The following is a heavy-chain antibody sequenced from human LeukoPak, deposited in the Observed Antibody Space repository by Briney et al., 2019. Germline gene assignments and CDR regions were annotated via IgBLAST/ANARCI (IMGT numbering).Heavy chain of an antibody. CDR3: ARPTRDGYNGGAFDI. D-gene: IGHD5-24*01. J-gene: IGHJ3*02. V-gene: IGHV5-51*01. Sequence: GESLKISCRGSGYSFTSYWIGWVRQMPGKGLEWMGIIYPGDSDTRYSPSFQGQVTISADKSISTAYLQWSSLKASDTAMYYCARPTRDGYNGGAFDIWGQGTMVTVSS. CDR1: GYSFTSYW. CDR2: IYPGDSDT.